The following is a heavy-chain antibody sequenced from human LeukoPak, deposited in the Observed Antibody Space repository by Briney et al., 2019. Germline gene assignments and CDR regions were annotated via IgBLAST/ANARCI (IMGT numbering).Heavy chain of an antibody. CDR2: ISGSGDDT. J-gene: IGHJ4*02. CDR1: GFTFRSYA. V-gene: IGHV3-23*01. D-gene: IGHD3-22*01. Sequence: GGSLRLFCGASGFTFRSYAMRWVRQASGKGLEYVSDISGSGDDTYYADSVKGRFTISRDNPKNTLCLQMNGLRAEDTAVYYCAKRAGFYYDSSGIDYWGQGTLVTVSS. CDR3: AKRAGFYYDSSGIDY.